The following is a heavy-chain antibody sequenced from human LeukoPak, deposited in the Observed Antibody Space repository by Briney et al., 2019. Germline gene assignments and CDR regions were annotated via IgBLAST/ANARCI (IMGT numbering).Heavy chain of an antibody. CDR2: ISGSGGST. V-gene: IGHV3-23*01. Sequence: GGSLRLSCAASGFTFSSYAMSWVRQAPGKGLEWVSAISGSGGSTYYADSVKGRFTISRDNSKNTLYLQMNSLRAEDTAVYYCARITWGAVRGNYYYYMDVWGKGTTVTISS. CDR3: ARITWGAVRGNYYYYMDV. D-gene: IGHD3-10*01. J-gene: IGHJ6*03. CDR1: GFTFSSYA.